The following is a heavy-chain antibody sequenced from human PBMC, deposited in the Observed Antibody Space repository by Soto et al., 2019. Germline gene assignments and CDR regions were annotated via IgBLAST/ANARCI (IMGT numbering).Heavy chain of an antibody. CDR3: ASGQSMYYFDY. CDR1: GFTFSSYW. J-gene: IGHJ4*02. V-gene: IGHV3-74*01. Sequence: GGSLRLSCAASGFTFSSYWMHWVRQAPGKGLVWVSRINSDGSSTSYADSVKGRFTISRDNDKNTLYLQMNSLRAEDTAVYYCASGQSMYYFDYWGQGTLVTVS. CDR2: INSDGSST.